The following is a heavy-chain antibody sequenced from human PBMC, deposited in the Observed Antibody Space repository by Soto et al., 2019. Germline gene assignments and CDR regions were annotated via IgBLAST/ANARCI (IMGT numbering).Heavy chain of an antibody. V-gene: IGHV3-33*01. CDR2: ILNDGSNR. CDR1: GFTFSNYG. Sequence: QVQLVESGGGVVQHGRSLGLSCAASGFTFSNYGMHWVRQAPGKGLEWVAVILNDGSNRYHADSVKDRFTISRDNSKNMLYLQMNSLRAEDTAVYYCARDDEYSGNGMDVWGQGTTVTVS. CDR3: ARDDEYSGNGMDV. D-gene: IGHD3-10*01. J-gene: IGHJ6*02.